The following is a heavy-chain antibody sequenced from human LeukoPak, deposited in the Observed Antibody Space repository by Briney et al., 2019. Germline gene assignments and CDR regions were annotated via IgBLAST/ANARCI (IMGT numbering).Heavy chain of an antibody. J-gene: IGHJ4*02. V-gene: IGHV1-2*02. D-gene: IGHD1-26*01. CDR3: ARVKWELYPPFDY. CDR2: INPNSGGT. CDR1: GYTFTGYY. Sequence: ASVKVSCKASGYTFTGYYMHWVRQAPGQGLEWMGWINPNSGGTNYAQKLQGRVTMTTDTSTSTAYMELRSLRSDDTAVYYCARVKWELYPPFDYWGQGTLVTVSS.